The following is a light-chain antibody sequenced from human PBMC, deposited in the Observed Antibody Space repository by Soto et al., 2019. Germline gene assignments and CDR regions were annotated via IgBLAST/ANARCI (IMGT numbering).Light chain of an antibody. J-gene: IGKJ1*01. V-gene: IGKV3-20*01. CDR2: GAS. CDR1: QSISSSY. Sequence: EIVLTQSPGTLSLSPGERATLSCRASQSISSSYLAWYQQKPGQAPRLLIYGASSRATGIPDRFSGSGSGTDFTLTISGLEPEDFAVYYCQQYGRTFGQGTKV. CDR3: QQYGRT.